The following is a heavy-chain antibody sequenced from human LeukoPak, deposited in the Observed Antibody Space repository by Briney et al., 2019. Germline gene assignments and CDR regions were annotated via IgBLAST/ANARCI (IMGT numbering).Heavy chain of an antibody. CDR1: GFTFSTYE. CDR2: ISSSSSTI. J-gene: IGHJ4*02. Sequence: GGSLRLSCAASGFTFSTYEMNWVRQAPGKGLEWVSYISSSSSTIYYADSVKGRFTISRDNAKNSLYLQMNSVRDEDTAVYYCARGHSSHGRTFDYWGQGTLVIVSS. D-gene: IGHD2-8*01. CDR3: ARGHSSHGRTFDY. V-gene: IGHV3-48*02.